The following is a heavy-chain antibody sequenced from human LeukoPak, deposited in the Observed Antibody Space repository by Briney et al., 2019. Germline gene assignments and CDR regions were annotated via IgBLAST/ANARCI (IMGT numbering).Heavy chain of an antibody. CDR2: ISYDGSNK. CDR1: GFTFSSYG. Sequence: GGSLRLSCAASGFTFSSYGMHWVRQAPGKGLEWVAVISYDGSNKYYADSVKGRFTISRDNSKNTLYLQMNSLRAEDTAVYYCAKDHFGYSSGWHDAFDIWGQGTMVTVSS. J-gene: IGHJ3*02. CDR3: AKDHFGYSSGWHDAFDI. D-gene: IGHD6-19*01. V-gene: IGHV3-30*18.